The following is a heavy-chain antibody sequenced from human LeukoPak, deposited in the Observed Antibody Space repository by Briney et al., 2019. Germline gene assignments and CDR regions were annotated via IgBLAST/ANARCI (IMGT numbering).Heavy chain of an antibody. CDR1: GGSISSYY. D-gene: IGHD5-24*01. CDR2: INYSGST. Sequence: SETLSLACTVSGGSISSYYWSWIRQPPGKGLEWVGYINYSGSTNYNPSLKSRVTISVDTSRNQFSLKLSSVTAADTAVYYCARATRRDGYNLDYWGQGTLVTVSS. CDR3: ARATRRDGYNLDY. V-gene: IGHV4-59*01. J-gene: IGHJ4*02.